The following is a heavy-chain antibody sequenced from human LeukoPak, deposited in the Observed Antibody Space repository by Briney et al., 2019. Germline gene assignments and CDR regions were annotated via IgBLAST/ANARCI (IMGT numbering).Heavy chain of an antibody. CDR2: ISGGGTT. D-gene: IGHD3-16*02. V-gene: IGHV3-53*01. Sequence: GGSLRLSCAASRFNVSSIYMSWVRQAPGKGLEWVSLISGGGTTYYADSVKGRFTISRDNSKNTLYLQMNSLRAGDTAVYYCARVVDPANYDYVWGSYRYCWFDPWGQGTLVTVSS. CDR3: ARVVDPANYDYVWGSYRYCWFDP. J-gene: IGHJ5*02. CDR1: RFNVSSIY.